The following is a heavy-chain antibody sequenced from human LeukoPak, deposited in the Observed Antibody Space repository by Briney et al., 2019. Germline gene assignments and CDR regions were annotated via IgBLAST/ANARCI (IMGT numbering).Heavy chain of an antibody. CDR2: IKRETDGGTI. D-gene: IGHD3-22*01. CDR3: TTDRYYDNSELQFQH. Sequence: WIRQPPGKGLEWLGRIKRETDGGTIDYAAPVKGRFTISRDDSRNTLYLQMDSLKIEDTAVYYCTTDRYYDNSELQFQHWGQGTLVTVSS. V-gene: IGHV3-15*01. J-gene: IGHJ1*01.